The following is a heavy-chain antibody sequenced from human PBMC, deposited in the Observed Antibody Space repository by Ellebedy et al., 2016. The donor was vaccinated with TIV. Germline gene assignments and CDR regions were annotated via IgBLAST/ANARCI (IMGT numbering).Heavy chain of an antibody. CDR2: IYYSGST. CDR3: AREPYDSSGYYYVYFDY. D-gene: IGHD3-22*01. Sequence: SETLSLTXTVSGGSISSSSYYWGWIRQPPGKGLEWIGSIYYSGSTYYNPSLKSRVTISVDTSKNQFSLKLSSVTAADTAVYYCAREPYDSSGYYYVYFDYWGQGTLVTVSS. J-gene: IGHJ4*02. CDR1: GGSISSSSYY. V-gene: IGHV4-39*07.